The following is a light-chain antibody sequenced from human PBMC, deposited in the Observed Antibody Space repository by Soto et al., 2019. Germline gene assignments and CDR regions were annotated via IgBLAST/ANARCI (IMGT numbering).Light chain of an antibody. J-gene: IGLJ2*01. CDR3: CSYAGSYTHVV. CDR1: SSDVGFYNY. CDR2: DVT. Sequence: QSALTQPRSVSGSPGQSVTISCTGTSSDVGFYNYVSWYQQHPGKAPKLMIYDVTERPSGVPDRFSGSESGNTASLTISGLQAEDEADYYCCSYAGSYTHVVFGGGTKLTVL. V-gene: IGLV2-11*01.